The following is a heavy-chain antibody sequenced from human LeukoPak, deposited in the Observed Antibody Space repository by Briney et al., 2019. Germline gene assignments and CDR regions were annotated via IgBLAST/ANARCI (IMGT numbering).Heavy chain of an antibody. J-gene: IGHJ3*02. CDR1: GFNFGDSA. CDR3: ARGAYCSGGSCPGAFDI. V-gene: IGHV3-23*01. CDR2: ISFNGRNT. Sequence: GGSLRLSCAASGFNFGDSAMSWVHQTPRKGLEWVSLISFNGRNTYYGDSVKGRFTISRDNSKDTVYLQMNSLRVEDTAVYYCARGAYCSGGSCPGAFDIWGQGTMVTVSS. D-gene: IGHD2-15*01.